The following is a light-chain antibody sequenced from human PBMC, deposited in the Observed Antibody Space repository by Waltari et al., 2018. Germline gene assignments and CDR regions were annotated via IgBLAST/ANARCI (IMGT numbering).Light chain of an antibody. CDR2: YRSDSTN. V-gene: IGLV5-45*01. CDR3: MILHNNAVV. Sequence: QAVLTQPASLPASPGASVTLTCTLRSGISVGTYKIYLYQQRPGSPPQFLVKYRSDSTNERGSGVPSRFSGSRDTSANAGILLISGLQSEDEADYYCMILHNNAVVFGGGTRLTVL. CDR1: SGISVGTYK. J-gene: IGLJ3*02.